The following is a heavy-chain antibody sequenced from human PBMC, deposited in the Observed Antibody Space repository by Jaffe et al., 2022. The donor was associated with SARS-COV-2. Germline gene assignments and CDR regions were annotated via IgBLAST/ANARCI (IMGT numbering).Heavy chain of an antibody. D-gene: IGHD5-12*01. V-gene: IGHV3-53*02. CDR3: ARDRDGYNKYDF. CDR2: IYSGGGT. CDR1: GFTVSTAY. Sequence: EVQLVETGGDLIQPGGSLRLSCAASGFTVSTAYMSWVRQAPGKGLEWVSVIYSGGGTYYADSVKGRFTISRDNSKNSLYLQMNSLRAEDTALYYCARDRDGYNKYDFWGQGTLVTVSS. J-gene: IGHJ4*02.